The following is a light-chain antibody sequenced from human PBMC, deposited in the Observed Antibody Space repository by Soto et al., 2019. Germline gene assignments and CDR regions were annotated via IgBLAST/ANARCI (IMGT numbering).Light chain of an antibody. Sequence: EIVMTQSPGPLSLSPGERATLSCRASQGVTSSLAWYQQKPGQAPRLLIYSASSRDAGIPDRFSGSGSGTDFTLTISRLGPEDVAMYYCQQYAKSASSFGQGTRLDI. V-gene: IGKV3-20*01. CDR3: QQYAKSASS. CDR2: SAS. CDR1: QGVTSS. J-gene: IGKJ5*01.